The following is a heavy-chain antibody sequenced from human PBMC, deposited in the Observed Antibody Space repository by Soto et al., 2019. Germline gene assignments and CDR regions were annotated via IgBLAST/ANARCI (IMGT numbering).Heavy chain of an antibody. J-gene: IGHJ4*02. V-gene: IGHV1-18*01. CDR3: ARPKDYDDCLDL. D-gene: IGHD3-22*01. CDR1: GFSFTTYG. Sequence: GASVKVSCKTSGFSFTTYGICWVRQAPGQGLEWMGWISADNGNTNYAQKFQGRVTFTRDTSANTAYMELSSLISEDTAVYYCARPKDYDDCLDLWGQGTLVTVSS. CDR2: ISADNGNT.